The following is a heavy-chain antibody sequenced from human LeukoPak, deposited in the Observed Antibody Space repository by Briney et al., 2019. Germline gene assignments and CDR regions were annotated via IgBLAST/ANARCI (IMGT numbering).Heavy chain of an antibody. D-gene: IGHD3-10*01. Sequence: ASVKVSCKTSGYTFTSYGITWVRQAPGQGLEWMGWINPNSGGTNYAQKFQGRVTMTRDTSISTAYMELSRLRSDDTAVYYCARDLGGITMVRGVISIFDYWGQGTLVTVSS. CDR1: GYTFTSYG. CDR3: ARDLGGITMVRGVISIFDY. J-gene: IGHJ4*02. CDR2: INPNSGGT. V-gene: IGHV1-2*02.